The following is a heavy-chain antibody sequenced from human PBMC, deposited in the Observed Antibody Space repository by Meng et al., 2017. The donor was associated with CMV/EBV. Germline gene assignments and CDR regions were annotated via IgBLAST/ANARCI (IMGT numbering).Heavy chain of an antibody. CDR2: IYYSGST. D-gene: IGHD1-26*01. Sequence: QLQLQESGPGLVKPSETLSLPCTVSGGSISSSSYYWGWIRQPPGKGLEWIGSIYYSGSTYYNPSLKSRVTISVDTSKNQFSLKLSSVTAADTAVYYCARYSGSYYSYWGQGTLVTVSS. CDR3: ARYSGSYYSY. V-gene: IGHV4-39*01. J-gene: IGHJ4*02. CDR1: GGSISSSSYY.